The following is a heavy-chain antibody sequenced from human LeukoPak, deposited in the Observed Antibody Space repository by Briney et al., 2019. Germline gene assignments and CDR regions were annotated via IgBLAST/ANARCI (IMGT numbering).Heavy chain of an antibody. D-gene: IGHD3-10*01. J-gene: IGHJ5*02. CDR2: INTNTGNP. CDR1: GYTFTSYA. Sequence: ASVKVSCKASGYTFTSYAMNWVRQAPGQGLEWMGWINTNTGNPTYAQGFTGRFVFSLDTSVSTAYLQISSLKAEDTAVYYCARDPTIRFGEPYYWFDPWGQGTLVTVSS. V-gene: IGHV7-4-1*02. CDR3: ARDPTIRFGEPYYWFDP.